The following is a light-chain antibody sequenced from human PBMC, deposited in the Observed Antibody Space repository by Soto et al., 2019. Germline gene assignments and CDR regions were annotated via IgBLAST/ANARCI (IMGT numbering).Light chain of an antibody. CDR2: DVT. V-gene: IGLV2-11*01. CDR1: GSDVGNYNY. Sequence: QSALTQPRSVSGSPGQSVSISCTGTGSDVGNYNYVSWYQQHPGKVPKLMIYDVTTRPSGVPDRFSGSKSGNTASLTISGLQPEDEADYYCCSYADNYSWVFGGGTKLTVL. J-gene: IGLJ3*02. CDR3: CSYADNYSWV.